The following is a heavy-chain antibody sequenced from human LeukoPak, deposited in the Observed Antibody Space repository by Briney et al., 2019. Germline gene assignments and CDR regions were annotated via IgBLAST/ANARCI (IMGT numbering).Heavy chain of an antibody. V-gene: IGHV3-53*01. D-gene: IGHD3-3*01. J-gene: IGHJ4*02. Sequence: GGSLRLSCAASGFTVSSNYMSWVRQAPGKGLEWVSVIYSGGSTYYADSVKGRFTISRDNAKNSLYLQMNSLRAEDTAVYYCARGDPYYDFWSGSTGGYWGQGTLVTVSS. CDR1: GFTVSSNY. CDR3: ARGDPYYDFWSGSTGGY. CDR2: IYSGGST.